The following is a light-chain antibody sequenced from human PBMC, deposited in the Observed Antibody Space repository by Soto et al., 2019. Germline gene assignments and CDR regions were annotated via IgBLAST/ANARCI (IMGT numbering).Light chain of an antibody. CDR3: SSSTSTSTYVL. CDR1: SSDIATHDS. CDR2: DVV. J-gene: IGLJ3*02. Sequence: QSALTQPPSVSGSPGQSVTISCTGSSSDIATHDSVSWYQQPPGTAPKLIIYDVVNRPSGVPDRFSGSKSGNTASLTISGLQAEDEADYYCSSSTSTSTYVLFGGGTKLTVL. V-gene: IGLV2-18*02.